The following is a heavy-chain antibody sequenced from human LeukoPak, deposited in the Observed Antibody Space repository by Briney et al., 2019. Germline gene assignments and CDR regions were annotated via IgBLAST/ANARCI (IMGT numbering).Heavy chain of an antibody. CDR3: ARVLRFLDTPNWFDP. CDR1: GGSISSSSYY. V-gene: IGHV4-39*01. D-gene: IGHD3-3*01. J-gene: IGHJ5*02. Sequence: SETLSLTCTVSGGSISSSSYYWGWIRQPPGKGLEWIGSIYYSGSTYYNPSLKSRVTISVDTSKNQFSLKLSSVTAADTAVYYCARVLRFLDTPNWFDPWGQGTLVTVSS. CDR2: IYYSGST.